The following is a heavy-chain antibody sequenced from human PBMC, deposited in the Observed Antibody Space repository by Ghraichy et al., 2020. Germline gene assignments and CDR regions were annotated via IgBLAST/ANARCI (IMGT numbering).Heavy chain of an antibody. J-gene: IGHJ2*01. V-gene: IGHV3-74*01. D-gene: IGHD3-10*01. CDR2: IKSDGSTT. Sequence: GGSLRLSCAASGFTFSSYWMHWVRQAPGKGLVWVSRIKSDGSTTNYADSVKGRFTISRDNAKNTLFLQMNSLGAEDMAVYYCARGGYYGMGMGYFELWGRGTPVTVSS. CDR3: ARGGYYGMGMGYFEL. CDR1: GFTFSSYW.